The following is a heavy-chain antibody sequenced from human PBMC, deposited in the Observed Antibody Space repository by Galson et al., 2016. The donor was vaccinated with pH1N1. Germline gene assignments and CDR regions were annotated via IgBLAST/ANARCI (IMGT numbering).Heavy chain of an antibody. J-gene: IGHJ5*02. D-gene: IGHD3-9*01. Sequence: LSLTCPVSGDSMARNNFYWAWMRQPPGKGLEWVASLHCRGTAFYNPYISNRVILFEDLSQSYFSLKMNPVTATGTARYYCARHRYKFPYFEWSFNRWFDHWGQGILVTVSS. CDR2: LHCRGTA. V-gene: IGHV4-39*01. CDR3: ARHRYKFPYFEWSFNRWFDH. CDR1: GDSMARNNFY.